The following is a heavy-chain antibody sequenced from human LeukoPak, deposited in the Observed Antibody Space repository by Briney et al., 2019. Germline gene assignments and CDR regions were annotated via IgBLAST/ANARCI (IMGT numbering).Heavy chain of an antibody. J-gene: IGHJ4*02. V-gene: IGHV3-21*01. Sequence: GGSLRLSCAASGFIFSSYNVNWVRQAPGKGLEWVSSISNGGGYIYYEDSVKGRFTISRDNAKNSLYLQMNSLRAEDTAVYYCARAGLYSGSGLDYWGQGTLVTVSS. D-gene: IGHD5-12*01. CDR3: ARAGLYSGSGLDY. CDR1: GFIFSSYN. CDR2: ISNGGGYI.